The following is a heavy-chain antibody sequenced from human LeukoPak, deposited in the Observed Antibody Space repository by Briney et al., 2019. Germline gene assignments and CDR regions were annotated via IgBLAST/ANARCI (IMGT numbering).Heavy chain of an antibody. Sequence: GGSLRLSCAASGFTFSGHGFHWVRQAPGKGLEWVAVIWYDGSKKYYADSVKGRFTISRDDSKNTLYLQMNSLRVDDTAVNHCARDLGNWNYGSCYFDPWGQGTLVTVSS. CDR3: ARDLGNWNYGSCYFDP. D-gene: IGHD1-7*01. CDR1: GFTFSGHG. V-gene: IGHV3-33*01. J-gene: IGHJ5*02. CDR2: IWYDGSKK.